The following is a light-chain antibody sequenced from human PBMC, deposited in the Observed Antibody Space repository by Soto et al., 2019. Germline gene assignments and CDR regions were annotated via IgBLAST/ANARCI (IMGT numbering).Light chain of an antibody. Sequence: DIQMTQSPSTLSASVGDTVTITCRASQSISGYLAWYQQKPGKAPKLLSLESGVPSRFIGSGSGTGFTLTISSLQPDDSASYYCQQYHSYPWTFGQGTMVEIK. CDR1: QSISGY. V-gene: IGKV1-5*01. J-gene: IGKJ1*01. CDR3: QQYHSYPWT.